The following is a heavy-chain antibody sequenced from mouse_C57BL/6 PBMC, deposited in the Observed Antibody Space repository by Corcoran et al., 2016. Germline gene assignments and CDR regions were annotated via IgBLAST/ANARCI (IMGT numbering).Heavy chain of an antibody. CDR2: INPYNGGT. CDR1: GYTFTDYY. V-gene: IGHV1-19*01. D-gene: IGHD1-1*01. CDR3: ARGRLLFYYAMDY. Sequence: EVQLQQSGPVLVKPGASVKMSCKASGYTFTDYYMNWVKQSHGKSLEWIGVINPYNGGTSYNQKFKGKATLTVDKSSSTAYMELNGLTSEDSAVYYCARGRLLFYYAMDYWGQGTSVTVSS. J-gene: IGHJ4*01.